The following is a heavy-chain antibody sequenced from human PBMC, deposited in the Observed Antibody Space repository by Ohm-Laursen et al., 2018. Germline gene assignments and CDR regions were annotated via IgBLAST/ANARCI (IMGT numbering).Heavy chain of an antibody. J-gene: IGHJ4*02. D-gene: IGHD6-19*01. Sequence: SDTLSLTCPVYGGSFSGYYWSWIRQPPGKGLEWIGEINHSGSTNYNPSLRSRVTMSIDTSRNQFSLKLSSVTAADTAVYYCATTTMDTSGWFGNYFDSWGQGTLVTVSS. CDR3: ATTTMDTSGWFGNYFDS. V-gene: IGHV4-34*01. CDR1: GGSFSGYY. CDR2: INHSGST.